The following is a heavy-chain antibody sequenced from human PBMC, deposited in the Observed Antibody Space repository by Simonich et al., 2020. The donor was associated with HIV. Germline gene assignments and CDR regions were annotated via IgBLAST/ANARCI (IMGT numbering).Heavy chain of an antibody. V-gene: IGHV1-69-2*01. CDR2: VEPEESEK. D-gene: IGHD6-6*01. CDR1: GNTFPDYY. Sequence: VQLVQSGAEVKKPGASVKVSCKVSGNTFPDYYIHWVQQAPGEGLEWLGLVEPEESEKIYAENFQGRVTITADTTTDTAYMELISLRSEDTAVYYCATVFEYSSSDGNWFDPWGQGTLVTVSS. J-gene: IGHJ5*02. CDR3: ATVFEYSSSDGNWFDP.